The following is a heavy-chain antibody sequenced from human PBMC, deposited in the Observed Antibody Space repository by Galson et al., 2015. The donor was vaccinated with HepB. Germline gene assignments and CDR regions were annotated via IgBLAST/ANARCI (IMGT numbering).Heavy chain of an antibody. J-gene: IGHJ4*02. Sequence: SLRLSCAASGFIFDDYAMQWVRQVPGKGLEWVSGITSNSGTVAYADSVKGRYAISRDNAKNSLYLQMNNVRPDDTALYYCAKDFHRSAFSGADYWGQGTLVTVSS. D-gene: IGHD3-10*01. CDR3: AKDFHRSAFSGADY. V-gene: IGHV3-9*01. CDR2: ITSNSGTV. CDR1: GFIFDDYA.